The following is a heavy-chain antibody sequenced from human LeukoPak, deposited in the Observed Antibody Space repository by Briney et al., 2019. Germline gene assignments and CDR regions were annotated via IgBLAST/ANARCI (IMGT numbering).Heavy chain of an antibody. D-gene: IGHD4-17*01. CDR2: IVVGSGNT. CDR3: AAGPTTVTTNYYYMDV. J-gene: IGHJ6*03. CDR1: GFTFTSSA. V-gene: IGHV1-58*02. Sequence: ASVTVSRKSSGFTFTSSAMQWVRQARGQRLEWIGWIVVGSGNTNYAQKFQERVTITRDMSTSTAYMELSSLRSEDTAVYYCAAGPTTVTTNYYYMDVWGKGTTVTVSS.